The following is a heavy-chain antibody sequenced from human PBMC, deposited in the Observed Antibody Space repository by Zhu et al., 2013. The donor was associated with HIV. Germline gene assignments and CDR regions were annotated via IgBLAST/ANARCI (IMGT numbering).Heavy chain of an antibody. CDR3: ARGRDGQLWFRTFDY. J-gene: IGHJ4*02. D-gene: IGHD3-10*01. V-gene: IGHV1-69*06. CDR2: IIPIFGTP. CDR1: GGTFSNSA. Sequence: QVQLVQSGGEVKKPGASVKVSCKASGGTFSNSALSWVRLAPGQGLEWMGGIIPIFGTPLYAQKFKDRITINADKSTTTAYMELSSLKSEDTALYYCARGRDGQLWFRTFDYWGQGTLVTVSS.